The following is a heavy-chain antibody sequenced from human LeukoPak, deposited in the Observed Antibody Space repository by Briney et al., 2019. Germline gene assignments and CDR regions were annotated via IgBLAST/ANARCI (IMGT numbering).Heavy chain of an antibody. V-gene: IGHV3-23*01. D-gene: IGHD4-17*01. CDR1: GLTFSSYA. J-gene: IGHJ3*02. CDR3: AKGPAVTTYEDAFDI. CDR2: ISGSGGST. Sequence: GGSLRLSCAASGLTFSSYAMSWVRQAPGKGLEWVSAISGSGGSTYYADSVKGRFTISRDNSKNTLYLQMNSLGAEDTAVYYCAKGPAVTTYEDAFDIWGQGTMVTVSS.